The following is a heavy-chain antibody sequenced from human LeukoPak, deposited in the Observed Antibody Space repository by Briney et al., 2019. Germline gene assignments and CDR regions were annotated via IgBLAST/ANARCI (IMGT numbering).Heavy chain of an antibody. V-gene: IGHV1-46*03. D-gene: IGHD3-3*01. Sequence: ASVKVSCKASGYTFTSYYMHWVRQAPGQGLEWMGIINPSGGSTSYAQKFQGRVTMTRDTSTSTVYMELSSLRSEDTAVYYCARGFWSGYDGYFFDYWGQGTLVTVSP. J-gene: IGHJ4*02. CDR2: INPSGGST. CDR3: ARGFWSGYDGYFFDY. CDR1: GYTFTSYY.